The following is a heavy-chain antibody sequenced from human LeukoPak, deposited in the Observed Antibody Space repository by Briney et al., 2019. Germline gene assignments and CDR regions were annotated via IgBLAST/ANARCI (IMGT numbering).Heavy chain of an antibody. V-gene: IGHV4-59*01. CDR1: GGSISSYY. J-gene: IGHJ4*02. CDR3: AREKNIAAAGPFDY. CDR2: IYYSGST. D-gene: IGHD6-13*01. Sequence: PSETLSLTCTVSGGSISSYYWSWIRQPPGKGLEWIGYIYYSGSTNYNPSLKSRVTISVDTSKNQFSLKLSSVTAADTAVYYCAREKNIAAAGPFDYWGQGTLVTVSS.